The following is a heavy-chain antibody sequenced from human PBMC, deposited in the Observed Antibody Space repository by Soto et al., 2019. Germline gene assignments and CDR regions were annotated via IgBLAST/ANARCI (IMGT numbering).Heavy chain of an antibody. D-gene: IGHD2-15*01. CDR3: AKDRGVYCSGGSCYRKNAFAI. CDR1: GFTFRSYA. J-gene: IGHJ3*02. V-gene: IGHV3-23*01. Sequence: GGSLRLSCTASGFTFRSYAMSWVRQAPGKGLEWVSAISGSGSSTFYADSVKGRFTISRDNSKNTLYLQMNSLRAEDTAVYYCAKDRGVYCSGGSCYRKNAFAIWGQRTMVTVSS. CDR2: ISGSGSST.